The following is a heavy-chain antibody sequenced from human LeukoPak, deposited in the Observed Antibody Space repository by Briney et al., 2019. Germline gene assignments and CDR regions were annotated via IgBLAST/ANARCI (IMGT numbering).Heavy chain of an antibody. CDR2: INPSGGST. CDR1: GYTFTSYY. J-gene: IGHJ4*02. CDR3: ARATGLIFGVVTHIGDY. V-gene: IGHV1-46*01. Sequence: ASVKVSCKASGYTFTSYYMHWLRQAPGQGLEWMGIINPSGGSTSYAQKFQGRVTMTRDTSTSTVYMELSSLRSEDTAVYYCARATGLIFGVVTHIGDYWGQGTLVTVSS. D-gene: IGHD3-3*01.